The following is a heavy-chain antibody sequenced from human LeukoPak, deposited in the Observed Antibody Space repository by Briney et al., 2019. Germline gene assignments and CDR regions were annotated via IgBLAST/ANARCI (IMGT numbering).Heavy chain of an antibody. Sequence: ASVKVSCKASGYTFTSYGISWVRQAPGQGLEWMGWISAYNGNTNYAQKLQGRVTITTDTSTSTAYMELRSLRSEDTAVYYCARDYNFDSSPYDDALDIWGQGTMVTVSS. CDR2: ISAYNGNT. V-gene: IGHV1-18*01. CDR1: GYTFTSYG. J-gene: IGHJ3*02. CDR3: ARDYNFDSSPYDDALDI. D-gene: IGHD1-20*01.